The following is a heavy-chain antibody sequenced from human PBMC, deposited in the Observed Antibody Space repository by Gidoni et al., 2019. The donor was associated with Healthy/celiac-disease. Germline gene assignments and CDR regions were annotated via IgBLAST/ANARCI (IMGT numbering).Heavy chain of an antibody. Sequence: EVQLVESGGGLVQPGGSLRLSCAASGFTFSRYDMHWVRQAPGKGLEWVSAIGTAGDTYYPGSVKGRFTISRENAKNSLYLQMNSLRAGDTAVYYCARGATTVTTGYYYYGMDVWGQGTTVTVSS. CDR3: ARGATTVTTGYYYYGMDV. J-gene: IGHJ6*02. CDR1: GFTFSRYD. CDR2: IGTAGDT. D-gene: IGHD4-17*01. V-gene: IGHV3-13*01.